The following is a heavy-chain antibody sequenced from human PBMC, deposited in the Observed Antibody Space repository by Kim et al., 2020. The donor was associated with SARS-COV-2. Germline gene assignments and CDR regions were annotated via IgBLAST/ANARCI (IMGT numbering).Heavy chain of an antibody. CDR3: ARLRYYDILTGSGAALDI. V-gene: IGHV4-59*13. J-gene: IGHJ3*02. CDR2: IYYSGST. CDR1: GGAISSYY. D-gene: IGHD3-9*01. Sequence: SETLSLTCTVSGGAISSYYWSWIRQPPGKGLDWIGYIYYSGSTNYNPSLKSRVTISVDTSKNQFSLKLSSVTAADTAGYYCARLRYYDILTGSGAALDIWGQGTMVTVSS.